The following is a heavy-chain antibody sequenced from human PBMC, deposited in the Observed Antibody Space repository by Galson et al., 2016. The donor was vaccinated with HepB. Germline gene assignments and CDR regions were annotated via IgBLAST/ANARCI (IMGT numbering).Heavy chain of an antibody. Sequence: SVKVSCKASGGTFSTSAIIWVRQAPGQGLEWMGGIIPIFSVANYAQKLQDRVTITADKSTSTAYMELSGLRSEDTAVYYCARPSSSGWYYFDYWGQGTLVTVSS. J-gene: IGHJ4*02. D-gene: IGHD6-19*01. V-gene: IGHV1-69*10. CDR1: GGTFSTSA. CDR2: IIPIFSVA. CDR3: ARPSSSGWYYFDY.